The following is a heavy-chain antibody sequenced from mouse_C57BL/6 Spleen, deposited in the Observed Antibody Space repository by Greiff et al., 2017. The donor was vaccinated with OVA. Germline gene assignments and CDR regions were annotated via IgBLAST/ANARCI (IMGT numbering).Heavy chain of an antibody. J-gene: IGHJ2*01. CDR3: ARRGGTNYFDY. D-gene: IGHD2-14*01. CDR1: GYTFTSYG. V-gene: IGHV1-81*01. CDR2: INPRSGNT. Sequence: VQLQQSGAELARPGASVKLSCKASGYTFTSYGISWVKQRTGQGLEWIGEINPRSGNTYYTEKFKGKATLSADKSSSTAYMELRSLTSEDSAVYFCARRGGTNYFDYWGQGTTLTVSS.